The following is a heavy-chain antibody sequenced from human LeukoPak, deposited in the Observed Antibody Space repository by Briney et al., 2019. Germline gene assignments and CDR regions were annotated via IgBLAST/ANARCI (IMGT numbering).Heavy chain of an antibody. CDR2: MNPNSVKT. Sequence: ASVRVSCKPSGYTYTRYEFNRVGQATGQGLEWMGGMNPNSVKTGYAQTYHGRVTMTRNTSISTAYLELSSLRSEDTAGYYCARGGPNYDLDYWREGREVAVSS. D-gene: IGHD3-3*01. V-gene: IGHV1-8*01. CDR1: GYTYTRYE. J-gene: IGHJ4*02. CDR3: ARGGPNYDLDY.